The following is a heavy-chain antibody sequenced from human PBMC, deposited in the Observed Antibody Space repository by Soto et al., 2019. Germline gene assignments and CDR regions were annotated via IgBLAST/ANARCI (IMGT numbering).Heavy chain of an antibody. CDR2: IYSGGST. CDR3: ARGHGTTRYYYGMDV. V-gene: IGHV3-53*02. Sequence: EVQLVETGGGLIQPGGSLRLSCAASGFTVSSNYMSWVRQAPGKGLEWVSVIYSGGSTYYADSVKGRFTISRDNSKNTLYLQMNSLRAEDTAVYYCARGHGTTRYYYGMDVWGQGTTVTVSS. CDR1: GFTVSSNY. D-gene: IGHD1-1*01. J-gene: IGHJ6*02.